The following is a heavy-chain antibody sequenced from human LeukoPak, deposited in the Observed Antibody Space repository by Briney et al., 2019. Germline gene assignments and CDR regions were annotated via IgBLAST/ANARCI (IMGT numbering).Heavy chain of an antibody. CDR1: GSTFSNYA. Sequence: PGGSLRLSCTASGSTFSNYAMSWVRQAPGKGLEWVSTISGSDGSTYYADSVKGRFTISRDNSKNTLYLQMDSLRVEDTAVYYCAKGRRGYSGQIDIWGQGTMVTVS. CDR3: AKGRRGYSGQIDI. D-gene: IGHD5-12*01. J-gene: IGHJ3*02. CDR2: ISGSDGST. V-gene: IGHV3-23*01.